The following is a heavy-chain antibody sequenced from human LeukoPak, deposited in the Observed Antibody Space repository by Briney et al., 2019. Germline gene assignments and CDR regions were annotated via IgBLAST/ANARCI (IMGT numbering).Heavy chain of an antibody. CDR1: GYTFSSYG. CDR2: IWYDGSNK. D-gene: IGHD3-3*01. V-gene: IGHV3-33*01. J-gene: IGHJ4*02. CDR3: AMTRITIFGVVTHYFDY. Sequence: PGRSLRLSCAASGYTFSSYGMHWVRQAPGKGLEWVAVIWYDGSNKYYADSVKGRFTISRDNSKNTLYLQMNSLRAEGTAVYYCAMTRITIFGVVTHYFDYWGQGTLVTVSS.